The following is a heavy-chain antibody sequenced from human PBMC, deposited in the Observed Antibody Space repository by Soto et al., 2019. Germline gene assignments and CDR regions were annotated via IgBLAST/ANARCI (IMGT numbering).Heavy chain of an antibody. CDR3: ARESGGTTATLDYYYCYVAV. V-gene: IGHV1-2*04. CDR1: GYAFSQYY. CDR2: INPNSGRT. D-gene: IGHD4-17*01. J-gene: IGHJ6*03. Sequence: QVQLVQSGAEVKKPGASVKVSCKASGYAFSQYYIHWMRQAPGQGLEWMGWINPNSGRTKFAQNFQGWVTMTRDTSIKAVYIELGWLRSDATAVYYCARESGGTTATLDYYYCYVAVWGKWTTVTVSS.